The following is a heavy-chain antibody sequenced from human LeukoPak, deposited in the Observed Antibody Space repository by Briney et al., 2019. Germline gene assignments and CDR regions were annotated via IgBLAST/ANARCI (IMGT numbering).Heavy chain of an antibody. V-gene: IGHV3-23*01. Sequence: GGSLRLSCAASGFTFSSYAMSWVRQAPGKGLEWVSAISGSGGSTYYADSVKGRFTISRDNSKNALYLQMNSLRTEDTAVYYCAKGRVGANGYYYYGMDVWGQGTTVTVSS. CDR2: ISGSGGST. D-gene: IGHD1-26*01. CDR3: AKGRVGANGYYYYGMDV. CDR1: GFTFSSYA. J-gene: IGHJ6*02.